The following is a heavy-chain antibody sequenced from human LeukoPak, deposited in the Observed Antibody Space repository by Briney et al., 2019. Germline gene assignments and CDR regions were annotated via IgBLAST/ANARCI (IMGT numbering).Heavy chain of an antibody. Sequence: GGSLRLSCAASGFTFSSYAMHWVRQAPGKGLEWVAVISYDGSNKYNSDSVKGRFTVSRDNSKNTLYLQMNSLRAEDTAVYYCARVPGISMTGGFDYWGQGTLVTVSS. J-gene: IGHJ4*02. CDR1: GFTFSSYA. CDR2: ISYDGSNK. D-gene: IGHD6-19*01. CDR3: ARVPGISMTGGFDY. V-gene: IGHV3-30-3*01.